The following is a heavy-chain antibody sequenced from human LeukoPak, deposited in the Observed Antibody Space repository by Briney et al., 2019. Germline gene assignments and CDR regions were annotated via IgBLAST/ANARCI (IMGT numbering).Heavy chain of an antibody. D-gene: IGHD3-22*01. J-gene: IGHJ4*02. Sequence: GASVKVSCKASGYTFTGYYMHWVRQAPGQGLEWMGWINPNSGGTNYAQKFQGRVTMTRDTSISTVYMELSSLRSEDTAVYYCARDYYDSSGFPFDYWGQGTLVTVSS. CDR3: ARDYYDSSGFPFDY. V-gene: IGHV1-2*02. CDR1: GYTFTGYY. CDR2: INPNSGGT.